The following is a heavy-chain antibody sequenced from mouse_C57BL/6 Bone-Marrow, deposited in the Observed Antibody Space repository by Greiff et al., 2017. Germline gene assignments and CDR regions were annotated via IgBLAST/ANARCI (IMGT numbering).Heavy chain of an antibody. CDR1: GYTFTSYG. V-gene: IGHV1-69*01. CDR2: IDPSDSYT. Sequence: QVQLQQSGAELARPGASVKLSCKASGYTFTSYGISWVKQRTGQGLEWIGEIDPSDSYTNYNQKFKGKSTLTVDKSSSTAYMQLSSLTSEDSAVYYCARGDRYFDVWGTGTTVTVSS. CDR3: ARGDRYFDV. J-gene: IGHJ1*03.